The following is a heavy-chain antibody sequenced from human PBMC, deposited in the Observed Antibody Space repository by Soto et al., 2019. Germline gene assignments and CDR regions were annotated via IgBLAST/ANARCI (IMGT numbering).Heavy chain of an antibody. D-gene: IGHD1-26*01. CDR2: IYYSGST. Sequence: SETLSLTCTVSGGSISSYYWSWIRQPPGRGLEWIGYIYYSGSTNYNHSLKSRVTISVDTSKNQFSLKMSSVTAADTAVYYCARRYGSAIDYWGQGTLVTVSS. CDR1: GGSISSYY. J-gene: IGHJ4*02. V-gene: IGHV4-59*08. CDR3: ARRYGSAIDY.